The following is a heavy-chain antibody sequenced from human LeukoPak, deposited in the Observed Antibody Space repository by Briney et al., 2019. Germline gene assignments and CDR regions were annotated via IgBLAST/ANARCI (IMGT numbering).Heavy chain of an antibody. J-gene: IGHJ4*02. V-gene: IGHV4-34*01. CDR2: INHSGST. CDR3: ARHRPSVTTPPDY. Sequence: SETLSRNCAAYGGSFSGYYWSWIRQPPGKGLEWIGEINHSGSTNYNPSLKSRVTISVDTSKNQFSLKLSSVTAADTAVYYCARHRPSVTTPPDYWGQGTLVTVSS. CDR1: GGSFSGYY. D-gene: IGHD4-17*01.